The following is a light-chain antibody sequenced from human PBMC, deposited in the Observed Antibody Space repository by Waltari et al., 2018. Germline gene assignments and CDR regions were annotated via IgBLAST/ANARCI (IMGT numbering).Light chain of an antibody. Sequence: IGITQSPATLSLSPGERATPSCRASQSVGSALAWYQQKPGQAPRLLIYGASARATGIPARFSGSGSGTEFTLTISSLQSEDFAVYYCQQYTNWPRTFGQGTKVEVK. CDR1: QSVGSA. CDR3: QQYTNWPRT. CDR2: GAS. V-gene: IGKV3-15*01. J-gene: IGKJ1*01.